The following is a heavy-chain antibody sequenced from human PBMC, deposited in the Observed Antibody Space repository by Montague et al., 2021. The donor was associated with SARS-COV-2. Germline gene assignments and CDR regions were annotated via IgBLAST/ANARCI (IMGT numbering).Heavy chain of an antibody. D-gene: IGHD4-11*01. J-gene: IGHJ6*02. V-gene: IGHV3-7*03. CDR2: IMADGSQK. CDR1: DFSLDLSW. CDR3: AREKTVRGIYYFGMDV. Sequence: SLRLSCAASDFSLDLSWMSWVRQAPGKGLEWVANIMADGSQKYYVDSVKGRFTISRDKAYKSVYLQMNSLRVEDTAVYYCAREKTVRGIYYFGMDVWGQGTRSPSP.